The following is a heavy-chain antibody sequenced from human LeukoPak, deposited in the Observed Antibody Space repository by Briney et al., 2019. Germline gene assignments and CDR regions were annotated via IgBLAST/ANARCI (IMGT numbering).Heavy chain of an antibody. D-gene: IGHD2-2*01. V-gene: IGHV1-2*02. Sequence: ASVKVSCKASGYTFTGYYMHWVRQAPGQGLEWMGWINPNSGGTNYAQKFQGRVTMTRDTSISTAYMELSRLRSDDTAVYYCAGGSIVVAPAAYYYYGMDVWGQGTTVTVSS. CDR1: GYTFTGYY. CDR3: AGGSIVVAPAAYYYYGMDV. CDR2: INPNSGGT. J-gene: IGHJ6*02.